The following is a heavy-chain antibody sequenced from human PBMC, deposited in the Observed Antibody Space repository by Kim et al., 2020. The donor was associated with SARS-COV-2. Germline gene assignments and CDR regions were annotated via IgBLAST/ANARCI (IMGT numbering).Heavy chain of an antibody. CDR3: AREAVAGSFDY. J-gene: IGHJ4*02. CDR2: NT. D-gene: IGHD6-19*01. Sequence: NTRYAQKFQGRVAITRETAATTAYLELSGLISEDTAVYYCAREAVAGSFDYWGQGSLVTVSS. V-gene: IGHV1-3*01.